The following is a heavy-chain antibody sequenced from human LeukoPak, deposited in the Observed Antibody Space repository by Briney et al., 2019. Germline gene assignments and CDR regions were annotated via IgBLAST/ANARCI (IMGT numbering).Heavy chain of an antibody. V-gene: IGHV4-31*03. CDR1: GGSISSGGYY. CDR2: IYYSGST. Sequence: SETLSLTCTVSGGSISSGGYYWSWIRQHPGRGLEWIGYIYYSGSTYYNPSLKSRVTISVDTSKNQFSLKLSSVTAADTAVYYCAKDRGDSSGPTGYWGQGTMVTVSS. J-gene: IGHJ4*02. CDR3: AKDRGDSSGPTGY. D-gene: IGHD3-22*01.